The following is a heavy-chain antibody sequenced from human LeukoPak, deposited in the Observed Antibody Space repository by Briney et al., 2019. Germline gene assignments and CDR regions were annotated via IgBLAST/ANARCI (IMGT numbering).Heavy chain of an antibody. CDR3: ARMYSNYYFDY. D-gene: IGHD4-11*01. J-gene: IGHJ4*02. CDR2: INHSGST. CDR1: GGSFSGYY. Sequence: PSETLSLTCAVYGGSFSGYYWSWIRQPPGKGLEWIGEINHSGSTNYNPSLKSRVTISVDTSKNQFSLKLSSVTAADTAVYYCARMYSNYYFDYWGQGTLVTVSS. V-gene: IGHV4-34*01.